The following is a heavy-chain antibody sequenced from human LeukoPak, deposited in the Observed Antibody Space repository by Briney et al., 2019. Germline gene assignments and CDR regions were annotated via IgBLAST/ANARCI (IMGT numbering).Heavy chain of an antibody. D-gene: IGHD4/OR15-4a*01. CDR3: ASGRDQLTYFQY. V-gene: IGHV4-59*01. Sequence: SETLSLTCAVSGGSLSSYYWARIRQPPGKELEWIGYIYYSGGANYNPSLKSRVTISVDTSKNQFSLKLTSVTPADTAVYYCASGRDQLTYFQYWGQGTLATVSS. J-gene: IGHJ1*01. CDR2: IYYSGGA. CDR1: GGSLSSYY.